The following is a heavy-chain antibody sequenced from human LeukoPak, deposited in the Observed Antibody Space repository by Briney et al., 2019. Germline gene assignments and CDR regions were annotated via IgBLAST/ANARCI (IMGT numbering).Heavy chain of an antibody. CDR1: GFTFSSSA. D-gene: IGHD6-19*01. V-gene: IGHV3-23*01. CDR2: ISNNGGYT. J-gene: IGHJ4*02. CDR3: ARDGSSGWSMDY. Sequence: GGSLRLSCAASGFTFSSSAMSWVRQAPGKGLEWVSAISNNGGYTYYADSVQGRFTISRDNSKNTLYLQMNSLRAEDTAVYYCARDGSSGWSMDYWGQGTLVTVSS.